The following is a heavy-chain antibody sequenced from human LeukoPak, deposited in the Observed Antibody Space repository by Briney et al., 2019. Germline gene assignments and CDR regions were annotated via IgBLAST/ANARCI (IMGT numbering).Heavy chain of an antibody. CDR1: GFTFSDSY. D-gene: IGHD4-17*01. Sequence: PGGSLRLSCAASGFTFSDSYMSWIRQAPGKGLEWVSYISRGGRTTYYADSVKGRFTVSRDNGKNSLDLQMNSLTAEDTAVYYCARDYGVLIDYWGQGTLVTVSS. CDR3: ARDYGVLIDY. J-gene: IGHJ4*02. CDR2: ISRGGRTT. V-gene: IGHV3-11*04.